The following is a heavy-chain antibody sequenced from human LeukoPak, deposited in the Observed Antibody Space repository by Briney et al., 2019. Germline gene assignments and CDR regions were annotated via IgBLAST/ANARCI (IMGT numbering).Heavy chain of an antibody. Sequence: ASVKVSCKVSGYTLTELSMHWVRQAPGKGLEWMGGFDPEDGETIYAQKFQGRVTMTEDTSTDTAYMELSSLRSEDTAVYYCATDVEMATSEAFDIWGQGTMVTVSS. V-gene: IGHV1-24*01. CDR3: ATDVEMATSEAFDI. CDR2: FDPEDGET. D-gene: IGHD5-24*01. CDR1: GYTLTELS. J-gene: IGHJ3*02.